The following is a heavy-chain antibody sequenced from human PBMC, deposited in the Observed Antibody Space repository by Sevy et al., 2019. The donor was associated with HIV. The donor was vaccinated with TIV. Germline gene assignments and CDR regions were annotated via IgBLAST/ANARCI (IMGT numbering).Heavy chain of an antibody. CDR2: ISYDGSNK. J-gene: IGHJ5*02. CDR3: ARDVAAAGTEYNWFDP. D-gene: IGHD6-13*01. Sequence: GGSLRLSCAASGFTFSSYAMHWVRQAPGKGLEWVAVISYDGSNKYYADSVKGRFTISRDNSKNRLYLQMNSLRAEDTAVYYCARDVAAAGTEYNWFDPWGQGTLVTVSS. CDR1: GFTFSSYA. V-gene: IGHV3-30-3*01.